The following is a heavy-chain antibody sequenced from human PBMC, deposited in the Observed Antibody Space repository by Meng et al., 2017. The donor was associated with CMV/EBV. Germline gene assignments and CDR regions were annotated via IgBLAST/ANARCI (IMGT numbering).Heavy chain of an antibody. Sequence: ASVKVSCKASGYTFTGYYMHWVRHAPGQGLEWMGWTNPNSGGTNYAQKFQGRVTMTRDTSISTAYMELSRLRSDDTAVYYCAREQRRYDFWMGYRDYYYGMDVWGQGTTVTVSS. CDR1: GYTFTGYY. D-gene: IGHD3-3*01. CDR3: AREQRRYDFWMGYRDYYYGMDV. J-gene: IGHJ6*02. V-gene: IGHV1-2*02. CDR2: TNPNSGGT.